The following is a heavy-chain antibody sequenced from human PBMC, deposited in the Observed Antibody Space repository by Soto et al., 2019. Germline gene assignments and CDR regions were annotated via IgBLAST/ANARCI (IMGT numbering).Heavy chain of an antibody. D-gene: IGHD1-26*01. Sequence: QVQLVQSGAEVKKPGSSVKVSCKASGGTFSSYSINWVRQAPGQGLEWMGEIIPIFGTANYAQKFQGRVTITTDESTSTSYMELSSLRSEDTAVYYCARDGGRHSGGIDYWGQGTLVTVSS. CDR2: IIPIFGTA. J-gene: IGHJ4*02. V-gene: IGHV1-69*01. CDR3: ARDGGRHSGGIDY. CDR1: GGTFSSYS.